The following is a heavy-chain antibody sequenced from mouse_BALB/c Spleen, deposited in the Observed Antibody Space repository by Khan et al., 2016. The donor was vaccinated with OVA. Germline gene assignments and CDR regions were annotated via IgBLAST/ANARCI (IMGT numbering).Heavy chain of an antibody. CDR2: IYPRTGST. J-gene: IGHJ4*01. CDR3: ARGAITSHAMNY. CDR1: SYISSSCW. D-gene: IGHD1-1*01. V-gene: IGHV1S132*01. Sequence: QGQLPQPGTHLVRPAASARLPCRTSSYISSSCWIHWVKQRSAQGLEWIARIYPRTGSTYCNEKFKTKATLTADKSPNTAYMQLSSLKSEDSTVYFCARGAITSHAMNYWGQGTSVTVSS.